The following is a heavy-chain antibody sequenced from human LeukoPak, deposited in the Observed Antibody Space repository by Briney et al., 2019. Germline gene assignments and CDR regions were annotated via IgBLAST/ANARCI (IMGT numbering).Heavy chain of an antibody. CDR1: GYSISSGYY. CDR3: ARDEEYWFDP. J-gene: IGHJ5*02. D-gene: IGHD6-6*01. V-gene: IGHV4-61*02. CDR2: ISTRGST. Sequence: SETLSLTCTVSGYSISSGYYWTWIRQPAGKGLEWIGRISTRGSTIYNPSLKNRVTISVDKSKNQFSLKLSSVTAADTAVYFCARDEEYWFDPWGQGTLVTVSS.